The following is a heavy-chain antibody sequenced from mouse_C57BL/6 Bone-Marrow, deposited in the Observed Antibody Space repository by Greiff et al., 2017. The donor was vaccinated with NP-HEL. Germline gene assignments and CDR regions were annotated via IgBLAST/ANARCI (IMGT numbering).Heavy chain of an antibody. CDR2: IYPGDGDT. D-gene: IGHD1-1*01. CDR1: GYAFSSYW. J-gene: IGHJ2*01. V-gene: IGHV1-80*01. CDR3: ARYYGSSYYFDY. Sequence: VQLQQSGAELVKPGASVKISCKASGYAFSSYWMNWVKQRPGKGLEWIGQIYPGDGDTNYNGKLWGKATLTADKSSNTAYMQLSSLTSEDSAVYFCARYYGSSYYFDYWGQGTTLTVSS.